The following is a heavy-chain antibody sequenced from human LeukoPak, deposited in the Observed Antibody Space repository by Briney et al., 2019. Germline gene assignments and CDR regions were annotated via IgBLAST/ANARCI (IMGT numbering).Heavy chain of an antibody. Sequence: GGSLRLSCAASGFTSSYFWMYWVRQAPGKGLVWVSRINNDGSSTSYADSVKGRFTISRDNAKNTLSLQMSSLRAEDTAVYYCARTPYYYGLDVWGQGTTVTVSS. CDR3: ARTPYYYGLDV. CDR1: GFTSSYFW. V-gene: IGHV3-74*01. J-gene: IGHJ6*02. CDR2: INNDGSST.